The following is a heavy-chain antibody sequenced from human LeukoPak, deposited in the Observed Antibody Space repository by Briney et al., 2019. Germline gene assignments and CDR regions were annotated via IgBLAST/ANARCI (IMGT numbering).Heavy chain of an antibody. CDR2: IYSGGST. V-gene: IGHV3-66*01. CDR1: GFTVSSNY. Sequence: GGSLRLSCAASGFTVSSNYMSWVRQAPGKGLEWVSVIYSGGSTYYADSVKGRFTISRDNSKSTLYLQMNSLRAEDTAVYYCARARGIAAAGKNWFDPWGQGTLVTVSS. D-gene: IGHD6-13*01. J-gene: IGHJ5*02. CDR3: ARARGIAAAGKNWFDP.